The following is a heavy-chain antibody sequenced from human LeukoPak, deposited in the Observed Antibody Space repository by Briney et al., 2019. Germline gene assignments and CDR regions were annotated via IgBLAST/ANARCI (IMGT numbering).Heavy chain of an antibody. CDR3: ARGVRGGSSFDS. V-gene: IGHV1-2*02. CDR1: GYIFTGYY. CDR2: INPNSGGA. Sequence: GASVKDSCKASGYIFTGYYVQWVRQAPGQGLQWMGWINPNSGGADYAQNFQGRVTMTRNTSISTDYLERNMRRSDDTAVYYCARGVRGGSSFDSWGQGTLVTVSS. J-gene: IGHJ4*02. D-gene: IGHD1-26*01.